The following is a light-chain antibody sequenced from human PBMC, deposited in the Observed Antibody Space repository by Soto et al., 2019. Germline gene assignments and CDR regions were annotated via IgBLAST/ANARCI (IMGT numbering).Light chain of an antibody. CDR2: GAS. Sequence: EIVLTHSPCTVALSPVERATLSCRASQSVSSIYLAWYQQKPGQAPRLLIYGASSRATGIPDRFSGSGSGTDFTLTISSLQAEDVAVYYCQQYYTTPPLFGQGTKVDIK. CDR3: QQYYTTPPL. V-gene: IGKV3-20*01. J-gene: IGKJ1*01. CDR1: QSVSSIY.